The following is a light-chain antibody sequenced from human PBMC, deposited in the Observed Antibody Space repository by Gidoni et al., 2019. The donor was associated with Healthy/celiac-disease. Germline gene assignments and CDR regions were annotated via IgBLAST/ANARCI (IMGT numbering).Light chain of an antibody. Sequence: QSALTQPASVSGSPGQSITISCTGTSSDVGSCNLVSWYQQYPGKAPKLMIYEGSKRPSGVSNRFSGSKSGNTASLTISGLQAEDEADYYCCSYAGSSTYYVFGTGTKVTVL. CDR2: EGS. CDR3: CSYAGSSTYYV. J-gene: IGLJ1*01. V-gene: IGLV2-23*01. CDR1: SSDVGSCNL.